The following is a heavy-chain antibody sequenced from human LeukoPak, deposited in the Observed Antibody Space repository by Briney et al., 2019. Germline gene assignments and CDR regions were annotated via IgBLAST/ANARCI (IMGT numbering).Heavy chain of an antibody. CDR3: AKSLGVVVAATELVY. V-gene: IGHV3-23*01. D-gene: IGHD2-15*01. CDR2: ISGSGGST. J-gene: IGHJ4*02. CDR1: GFTFSSYA. Sequence: PGGSLRLSCAASGFTFSSYAMSWVRQAPGKGLEWVSAISGSGGSTYYADSVKGRFTISRDNSKNTLYLQMNSLRAEGTAVYYCAKSLGVVVAATELVYWGQGTLVTVSS.